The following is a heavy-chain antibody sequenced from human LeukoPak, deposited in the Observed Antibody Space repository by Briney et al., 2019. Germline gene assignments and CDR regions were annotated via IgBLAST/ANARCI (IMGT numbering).Heavy chain of an antibody. CDR2: IIPIFGTV. D-gene: IGHD3-10*01. CDR3: ARDKERWFGEFGNMDV. Sequence: ASVKVSCKASGGTFSSYTISWVRQAPGQGLEWMGGIIPIFGTVKYAQKFQGRVTITADESTSTAYMELSSLRSEDTAVYYCARDKERWFGEFGNMDVWGKGTTVTISS. V-gene: IGHV1-69*13. CDR1: GGTFSSYT. J-gene: IGHJ6*03.